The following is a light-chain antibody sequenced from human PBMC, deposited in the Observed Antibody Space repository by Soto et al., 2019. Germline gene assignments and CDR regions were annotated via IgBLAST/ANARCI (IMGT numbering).Light chain of an antibody. CDR3: QQHSDWPLT. J-gene: IGKJ4*01. Sequence: EIVMTQSPATLSVSPGGRATLSCRASQSISDTLAWYQQKPGQAPRLLIYSASRRATGFPGRFSGSGSGTDFTLTISSLAPEDFVVYYCQQHSDWPLTFGGGTKVDIK. CDR1: QSISDT. V-gene: IGKV3-15*01. CDR2: SAS.